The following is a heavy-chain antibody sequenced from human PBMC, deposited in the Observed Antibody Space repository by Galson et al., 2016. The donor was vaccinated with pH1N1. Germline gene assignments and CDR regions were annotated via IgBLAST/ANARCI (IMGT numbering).Heavy chain of an antibody. CDR1: GGSVSSGHYY. Sequence: SETLSLTCNVSGGSVSSGHYYWSWIRQFPGKGLEWIGYSFYSGTTKYNPSLENRVVISLDTSKNQCTLQLTSVSAADTAVYYCAREGPYDFWGGYFDSWGQGILVTVSS. V-gene: IGHV4-61*01. CDR2: SFYSGTT. CDR3: AREGPYDFWGGYFDS. D-gene: IGHD3-3*01. J-gene: IGHJ4*02.